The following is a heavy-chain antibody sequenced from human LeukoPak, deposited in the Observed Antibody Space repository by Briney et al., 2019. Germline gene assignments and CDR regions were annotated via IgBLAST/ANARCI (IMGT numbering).Heavy chain of an antibody. J-gene: IGHJ6*03. D-gene: IGHD1/OR15-1a*01. CDR2: INPNSGGT. CDR1: GYTFTGYY. CDR3: AKNNVPWYYMDV. V-gene: IGHV1-2*02. Sequence: ASVKVSCKASGYTFTGYYMHWVRQAPGQGLEWMGWINPNSGGTNYAQKFQGRVTMTRDTSISTAYTELSRLRSDDTAVYYCAKNNVPWYYMDVWGKGSTVTVSS.